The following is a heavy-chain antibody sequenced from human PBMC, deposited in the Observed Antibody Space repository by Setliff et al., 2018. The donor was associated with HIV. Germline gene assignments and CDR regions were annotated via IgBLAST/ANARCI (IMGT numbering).Heavy chain of an antibody. D-gene: IGHD2-2*02. Sequence: SETLSLTCTVSGDSITNDDYYWGWIRQPPGKGLEWIAIIHYIGRTYYDPSLKSRVTIFVDTSKTQFYLKLRSVTASDTAVYYCARYTSKVDWFDPWGQGTLVTVSS. CDR3: ARYTSKVDWFDP. V-gene: IGHV4-39*01. CDR2: IHYIGRT. CDR1: GDSITNDDYY. J-gene: IGHJ5*02.